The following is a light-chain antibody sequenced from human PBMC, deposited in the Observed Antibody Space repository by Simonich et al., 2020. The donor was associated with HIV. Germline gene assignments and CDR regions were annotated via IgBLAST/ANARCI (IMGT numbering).Light chain of an antibody. CDR1: VLAKKY. Sequence: SYELTQPSSVSVSPGQTARITCSGDVLAKKYVRWFQQKPGQAPVWVIYKDSERPSGIPERFSGSTLGTTATLTVSGAQVEDEADYYCYSEADNNLVFGGGTKLTVL. CDR3: YSEADNNLV. CDR2: KDS. V-gene: IGLV3-27*01. J-gene: IGLJ2*01.